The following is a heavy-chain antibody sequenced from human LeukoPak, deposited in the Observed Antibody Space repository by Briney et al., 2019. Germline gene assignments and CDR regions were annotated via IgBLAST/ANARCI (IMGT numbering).Heavy chain of an antibody. Sequence: PSGTLSLTCAVSGGSISSSNWWSWVRQHPGKGLEWIGEIYHSGSTNYNPSLKSRVTISVDKSKNQFSLKLSSVTAADTAVYYCASNYYHSSGYYYLGYWGQGTLVTVSS. CDR2: IYHSGST. CDR1: GGSISSSNW. J-gene: IGHJ4*02. V-gene: IGHV4-4*02. CDR3: ASNYYHSSGYYYLGY. D-gene: IGHD3-22*01.